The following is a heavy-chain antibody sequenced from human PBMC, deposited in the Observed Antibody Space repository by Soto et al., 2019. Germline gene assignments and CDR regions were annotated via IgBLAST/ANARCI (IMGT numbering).Heavy chain of an antibody. CDR3: ARPHGGSSGWDNWFDP. CDR2: IYYSGST. D-gene: IGHD6-25*01. V-gene: IGHV4-30-4*02. Sequence: SETLSLTCTVSGGSISSGDYYWSWIRQPPGKGLEWIGYIYYSGSTYCNPSLKSRVTISVDTSKNQFSLKLSSVTAADTAVYYCARPHGGSSGWDNWFDPWGQGTLVTVSS. J-gene: IGHJ5*02. CDR1: GGSISSGDYY.